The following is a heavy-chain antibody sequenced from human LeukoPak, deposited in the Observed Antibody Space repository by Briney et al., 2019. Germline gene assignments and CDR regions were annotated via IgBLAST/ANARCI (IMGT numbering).Heavy chain of an antibody. D-gene: IGHD3-3*01. CDR1: GYTFTSYY. J-gene: IGHJ4*02. V-gene: IGHV1-46*01. CDR2: INPSGGST. CDR3: ARDPRITIFGVVNPKWYFDY. Sequence: ASVKVSCEASGYTFTSYYMHWVRQAPGQGLEWMGIINPSGGSTSYAQKFQGRVTMTRDMSTSTVYMELSSLRSEDTAVYYCARDPRITIFGVVNPKWYFDYWGQGTLVTVPS.